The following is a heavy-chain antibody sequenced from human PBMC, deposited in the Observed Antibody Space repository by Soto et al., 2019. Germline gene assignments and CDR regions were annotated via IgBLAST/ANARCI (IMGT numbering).Heavy chain of an antibody. CDR1: GCSLDNYY. Sequence: PSQTLSLTCTVSGCSLDNYYWTWIRQPPGKGLEFIGYIYYKGTTTYNPSLKSRVAISIDTSKNQFSLQLTSVIAADTAIYYCARLGDYYQSLGTWGRGTLVTVSS. CDR3: ARLGDYYQSLGT. CDR2: IYYKGTT. D-gene: IGHD3-22*01. J-gene: IGHJ5*02. V-gene: IGHV4-59*08.